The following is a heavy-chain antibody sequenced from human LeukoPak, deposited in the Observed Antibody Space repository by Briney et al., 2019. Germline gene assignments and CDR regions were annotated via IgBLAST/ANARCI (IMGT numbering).Heavy chain of an antibody. J-gene: IGHJ3*02. V-gene: IGHV3-23*01. CDR1: GFTFSSYA. CDR3: AKVPVFSLTISEVVTDDAFDI. D-gene: IGHD3-3*01. CDR2: ISGSGGAT. Sequence: GGSLRLSCAASGFTFSSYAMSWVRQAPGKGLEWVSAISGSGGATYYADSVKGRFTISRDNAKSTLYLQMNSLRAEDTAVYYCAKVPVFSLTISEVVTDDAFDIWGQGTIVTVSS.